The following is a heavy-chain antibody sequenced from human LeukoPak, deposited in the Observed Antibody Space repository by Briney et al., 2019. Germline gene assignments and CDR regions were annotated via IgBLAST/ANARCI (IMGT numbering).Heavy chain of an antibody. CDR1: GGSISSSY. J-gene: IGHJ6*03. V-gene: IGHV4-59*01. CDR3: ARIRYGSNIYRYYYMDV. Sequence: SETLSLTCTVSGGSISSSYWSWIRQPPRKGLEWIGYIYYSGSTNYNPSLKSRVTISVDTSKNQFSLKVTSVTAADTAVYYCARIRYGSNIYRYYYMDVWGKGTTVTVSS. CDR2: IYYSGST. D-gene: IGHD3-10*01.